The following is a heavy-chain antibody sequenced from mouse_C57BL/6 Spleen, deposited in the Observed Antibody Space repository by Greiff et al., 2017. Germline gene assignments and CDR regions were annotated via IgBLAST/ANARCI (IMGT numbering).Heavy chain of an antibody. CDR3: ARDEDFDV. Sequence: QVQLQQPGAELVRPGSSVKLSCKASGYTFTSYWMHWVKQRPIQGLEWIGKIDPSDSETHYKQKFKAKATLTVDKSSSTAYMQLSSLTSEDSAVYYCARDEDFDVWGTGTTVTVSS. J-gene: IGHJ1*03. CDR1: GYTFTSYW. CDR2: IDPSDSET. V-gene: IGHV1-52*01.